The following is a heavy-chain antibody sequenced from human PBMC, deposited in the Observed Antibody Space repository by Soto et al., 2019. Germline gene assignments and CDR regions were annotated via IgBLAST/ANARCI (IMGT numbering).Heavy chain of an antibody. CDR1: GYTFSGYY. V-gene: IGHV1-2*02. D-gene: IGHD6-13*01. J-gene: IGHJ4*02. CDR3: ARDLAAAGEDLDY. Sequence: SVKVSCKASGYTFSGYYMHWVRQAPGQGLEWMGWINPNSGGTNYEQKFQGRVTMTTDTSIDTAYMELSRLTSDDTAVYYCARDLAAAGEDLDYWGQGTLVTVSS. CDR2: INPNSGGT.